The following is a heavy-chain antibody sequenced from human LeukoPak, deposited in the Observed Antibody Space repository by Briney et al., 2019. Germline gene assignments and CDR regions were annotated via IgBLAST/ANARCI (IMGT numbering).Heavy chain of an antibody. D-gene: IGHD4-17*01. V-gene: IGHV3-21*01. CDR2: ISSSSTYI. CDR1: GFIFGSYW. CDR3: AKGDFGDYGADY. J-gene: IGHJ4*02. Sequence: PGGSLRLSCAGSGFIFGSYWMSWVRQAPGKGLEWVSSISSSSTYIYYADSLKGRFTISRDNAKNSLYLQMNSLRVEDTAVYYCAKGDFGDYGADYWGQGTLVTVSS.